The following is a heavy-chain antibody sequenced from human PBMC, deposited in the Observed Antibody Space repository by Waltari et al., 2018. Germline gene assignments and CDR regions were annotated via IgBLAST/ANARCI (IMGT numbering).Heavy chain of an antibody. D-gene: IGHD3-22*01. J-gene: IGHJ4*02. CDR2: ISAYNGNT. CDR1: GYTFTSYG. Sequence: QVQLVQSGAEVKKPGASVKVSCKASGYTFTSYGISWVRQAPGQVLEWMGWISAYNGNTNYAQKLQGRVTMTTDTSTSTAYIELRSLRSDDTAVYYCARDLQTDYYDSSGPFDYWGQGTLVTVSS. CDR3: ARDLQTDYYDSSGPFDY. V-gene: IGHV1-18*01.